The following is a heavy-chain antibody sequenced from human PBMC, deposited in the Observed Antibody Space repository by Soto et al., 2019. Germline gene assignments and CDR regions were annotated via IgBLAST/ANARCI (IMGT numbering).Heavy chain of an antibody. CDR3: TRGVAI. J-gene: IGHJ4*02. Sequence: QVQLQESGPGLVKPSETLSLTCTVSGASVSDTGYSWSWIRQPPGKGLECIGSIYYSGTTNYNPSLKSRVTISIDTSRNQFSLKLSSMTAADTAVYYCTRGVAIWGQGTLVTVSS. CDR1: GASVSDTGYS. CDR2: IYYSGTT. V-gene: IGHV4-61*08.